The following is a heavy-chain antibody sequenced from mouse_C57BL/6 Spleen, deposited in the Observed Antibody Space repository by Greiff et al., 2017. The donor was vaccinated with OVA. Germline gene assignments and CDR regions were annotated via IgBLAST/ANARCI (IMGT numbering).Heavy chain of an antibody. Sequence: QVQLQQSGAELVRPGASVKLSCKASGYTFTDYYINWVKQRPGQGLEWIARIYPGSGNTYYNEKFKGKATLTAEKSSSTAYMQLSSLTSEDSAVYYCASPTLTGTGYFDVWGTGTTVTVSS. CDR2: IYPGSGNT. V-gene: IGHV1-76*01. CDR3: ASPTLTGTGYFDV. D-gene: IGHD4-1*01. CDR1: GYTFTDYY. J-gene: IGHJ1*03.